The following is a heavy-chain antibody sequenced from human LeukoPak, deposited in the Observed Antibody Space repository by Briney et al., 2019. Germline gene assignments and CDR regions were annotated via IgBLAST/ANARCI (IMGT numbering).Heavy chain of an antibody. V-gene: IGHV3-66*01. J-gene: IGHJ4*02. CDR3: VKDYNWNIFHC. CDR1: GFTVSSSY. D-gene: IGHD1/OR15-1a*01. CDR2: IYSGGST. Sequence: GGSLRLSCAASGFTVSSSYMSWVRQAPGKGLEWVSVIYSGGSTYYADSVKGRFTISRDNSKNTLYLQMSSLRAEDTAVYYCVKDYNWNIFHCWGQGTLVTVSS.